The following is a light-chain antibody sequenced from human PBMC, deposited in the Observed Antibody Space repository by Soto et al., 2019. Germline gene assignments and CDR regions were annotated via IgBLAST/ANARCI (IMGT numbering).Light chain of an antibody. CDR1: SSDIGGHNY. V-gene: IGLV2-14*03. CDR2: DVN. CDR3: SSYTSGNTVI. J-gene: IGLJ2*01. Sequence: HSALTQPASVSGSPGQSITISCTGTSSDIGGHNYVSWYQHHPGKAPKLMIYDVNNRPSGVSHRFSGSKSGNTASLTISGLQAEDEADYSCSSYTSGNTVIFGGGTQLTVL.